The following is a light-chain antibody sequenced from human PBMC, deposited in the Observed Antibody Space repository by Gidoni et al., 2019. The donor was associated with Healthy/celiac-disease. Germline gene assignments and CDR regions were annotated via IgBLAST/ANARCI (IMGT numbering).Light chain of an antibody. CDR1: QNISSY. CDR2: AAS. J-gene: IGKJ1*01. V-gene: IGKV1-39*01. Sequence: DFQITQSPSSLSASVGDRVTITCRASQNISSYLNWYQQKPGKAPKLLIYAASNLETGVPSRFSGSGSGTDFTLTISSLQPEDFATYYCQQSYSTSWTFGQGTKVEIK. CDR3: QQSYSTSWT.